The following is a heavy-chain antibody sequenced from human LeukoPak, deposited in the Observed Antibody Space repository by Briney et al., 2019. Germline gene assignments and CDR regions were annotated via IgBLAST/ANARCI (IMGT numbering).Heavy chain of an antibody. CDR1: GFTFSDYW. CDR2: LNTDWSIT. V-gene: IGHV3-74*01. D-gene: IGHD3-10*01. J-gene: IGHJ4*02. CDR3: ARDRGPRTGFMVREAYDY. Sequence: GGSLRLSCAASGFTFSDYWIHWVRQAAGKGLLWFSRLNTDWSITNYADSVKGRFSISRDNAKNTLYLQMSSLRAEDTAVYYCARDRGPRTGFMVREAYDYWGQGTLVTVSS.